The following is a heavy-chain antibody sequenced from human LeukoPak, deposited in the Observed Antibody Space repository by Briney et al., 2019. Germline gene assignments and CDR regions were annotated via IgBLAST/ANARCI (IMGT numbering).Heavy chain of an antibody. D-gene: IGHD3-10*01. CDR3: AREASTNRHGSGKFWFDP. V-gene: IGHV3-74*01. CDR2: INSDGSST. J-gene: IGHJ5*02. CDR1: GFTFSSYW. Sequence: PGGSLRLSGASSGFTFSSYWMHWVRQAPGKGLVWVSRINSDGSSTSYADSAKGRFTISRDNAKTTLYLQPNTLRAEDTAVYYCAREASTNRHGSGKFWFDPWGQGTLVTVSS.